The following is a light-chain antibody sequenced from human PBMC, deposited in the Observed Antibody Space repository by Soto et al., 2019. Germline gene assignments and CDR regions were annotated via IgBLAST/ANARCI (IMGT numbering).Light chain of an antibody. CDR1: QTVRNNY. CDR3: YQHDGSPVT. CDR2: VAA. J-gene: IGKJ4*01. V-gene: IGKV3-20*01. Sequence: VVTKSLIALSLSQEERATLSCRASQTVRNNYLAWYQLEPGQAPRLLIYVAASRATGIPDRFSGRGSGTNVSLTIISRQHEEFAAVYFYQHDGSPVTFGGGTKVDIK.